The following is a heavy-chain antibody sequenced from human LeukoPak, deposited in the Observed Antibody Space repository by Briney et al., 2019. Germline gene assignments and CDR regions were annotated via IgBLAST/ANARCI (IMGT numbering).Heavy chain of an antibody. D-gene: IGHD3-3*01. Sequence: PGGSLRLSCAASGFTFSSYEMNWVRQAPGKGLEWVSYISSSGSTIYYADSVKGRFTISRDNAKNSLYLQMNSLRAEDTAVYYCASNGPYYDFWSGYYYYMDVWGKGTTVTVSS. J-gene: IGHJ6*03. CDR2: ISSSGSTI. V-gene: IGHV3-48*03. CDR3: ASNGPYYDFWSGYYYYMDV. CDR1: GFTFSSYE.